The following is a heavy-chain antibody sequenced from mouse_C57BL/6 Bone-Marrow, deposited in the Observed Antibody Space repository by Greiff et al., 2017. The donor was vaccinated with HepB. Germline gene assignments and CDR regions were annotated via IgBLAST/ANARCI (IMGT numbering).Heavy chain of an antibody. CDR1: GYAFSSSW. D-gene: IGHD1-1*01. CDR3: ARGDYYGSSVRYYFDY. Sequence: QVQLQQSGPELVKPGASVKISCKASGYAFSSSWMNWVKQRPGKGLEWIGRIYPGDGDTNYNGKFKGKATLTADKSSSTAYMQLSSLTSEDSAVYCCARGDYYGSSVRYYFDYWGQGTTLTVSS. J-gene: IGHJ2*01. CDR2: IYPGDGDT. V-gene: IGHV1-82*01.